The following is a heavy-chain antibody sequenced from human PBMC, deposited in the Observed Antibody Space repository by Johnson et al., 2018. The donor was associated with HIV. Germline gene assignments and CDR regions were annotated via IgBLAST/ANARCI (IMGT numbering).Heavy chain of an antibody. Sequence: QVQLVESGGGVVQPGGSLRLSCAASGITFSSSGMNWVRQAPGKGLEWVSFIRYDGSNNYYADSVKGRFTISRDNSKNTLYLQMNSLRAEDTAVYYCARDTYYYDSSGYLDAFDIWGQGTMVTVSS. V-gene: IGHV3-30*02. CDR1: GITFSSSG. D-gene: IGHD3-22*01. J-gene: IGHJ3*02. CDR3: ARDTYYYDSSGYLDAFDI. CDR2: IRYDGSNN.